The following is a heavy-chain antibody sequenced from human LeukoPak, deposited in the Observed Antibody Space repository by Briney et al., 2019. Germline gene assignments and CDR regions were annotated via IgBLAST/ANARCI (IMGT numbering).Heavy chain of an antibody. V-gene: IGHV4-34*01. CDR2: INHSGST. J-gene: IGHJ6*03. CDR3: ARGVGVYSNYPTYYYYYYMDV. CDR1: GGSFSGYY. Sequence: PSETLSLTCAVYGGSFSGYYGSWIRQPPGKGLEWIGEINHSGSTNYIPSLKSRVTISADTSKNQFSLKLSSVTAADTAVYYCARGVGVYSNYPTYYYYYYMDVWGKGTTVTVSS. D-gene: IGHD4-11*01.